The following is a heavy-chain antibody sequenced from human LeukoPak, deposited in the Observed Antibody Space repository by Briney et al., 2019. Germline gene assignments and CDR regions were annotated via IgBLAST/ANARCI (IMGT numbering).Heavy chain of an antibody. D-gene: IGHD6-19*01. J-gene: IGHJ6*03. CDR2: IDPENGDT. V-gene: IGHV1-69-2*01. Sequence: ASVKVSCKASGYTFADLHMHWGQQVPGTGLQWMGLIDPENGDTIYAEKFQDRVTITTDPSTDTIYMELGSLRSDDTAVYYCATRRSTGWPYYYYYIDVWGKGTTVIVSS. CDR3: ATRRSTGWPYYYYYIDV. CDR1: GYTFADLH.